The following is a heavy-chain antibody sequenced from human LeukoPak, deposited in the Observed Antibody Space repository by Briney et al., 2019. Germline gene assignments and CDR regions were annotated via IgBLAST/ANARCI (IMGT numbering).Heavy chain of an antibody. CDR1: GYTFTNYW. J-gene: IGHJ3*02. V-gene: IGHV5-51*01. Sequence: GESLKISCKSSGYTFTNYWIGWVRQMPGKGLEWMGIIYPGDSDIRYSPSFEGQVTISADKSITTAYLQWSSLKASDTAMYYCARPGVKYSDYGSDAFDIWGQGTMVTVSS. D-gene: IGHD5-12*01. CDR2: IYPGDSDI. CDR3: ARPGVKYSDYGSDAFDI.